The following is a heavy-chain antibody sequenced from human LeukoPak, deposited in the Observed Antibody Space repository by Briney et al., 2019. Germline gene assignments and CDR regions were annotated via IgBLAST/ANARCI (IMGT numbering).Heavy chain of an antibody. V-gene: IGHV4-39*07. CDR3: ARVNDFWSGYFHYMDV. CDR2: IYYSGST. J-gene: IGHJ6*03. CDR1: GGSISSSSYY. D-gene: IGHD3-3*01. Sequence: QTSETLSLTCTVSGGSISSSSYYWGWIRQPPGKGLEWIGSIYYSGSTYYNPSLKSRVTISVDTSKNQFSLKLSPVTAADTAVYYCARVNDFWSGYFHYMDVWGKGTTVTVSS.